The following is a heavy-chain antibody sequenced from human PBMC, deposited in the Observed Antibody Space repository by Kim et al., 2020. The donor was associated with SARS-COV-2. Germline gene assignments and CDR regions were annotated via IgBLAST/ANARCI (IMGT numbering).Heavy chain of an antibody. Sequence: LKSRVTISVDPSKNQFSLKLSSVTAADTAVYYCAGEFLGGYSYVSDAFDIWGQGTMVTVSS. V-gene: IGHV4-31*02. CDR3: AGEFLGGYSYVSDAFDI. D-gene: IGHD5-18*01. J-gene: IGHJ3*02.